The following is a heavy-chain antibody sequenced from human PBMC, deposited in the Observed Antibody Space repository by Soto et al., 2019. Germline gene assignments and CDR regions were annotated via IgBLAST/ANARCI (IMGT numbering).Heavy chain of an antibody. CDR2: ISDSGGST. V-gene: IGHV3-23*01. D-gene: IGHD3-10*01. CDR3: AKGITMVRGLISYYYYGMDV. Sequence: GGSLRLSCAASGFTFSSYAMSWVRQAPGKGLEWVSAISDSGGSTYYADSVKGRFTISRDNSKNTVFLQMNSLRAEDTAVYYCAKGITMVRGLISYYYYGMDVWGQGTTVTVSS. J-gene: IGHJ6*02. CDR1: GFTFSSYA.